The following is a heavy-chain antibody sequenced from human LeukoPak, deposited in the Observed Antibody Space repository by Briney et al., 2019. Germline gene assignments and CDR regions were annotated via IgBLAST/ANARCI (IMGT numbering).Heavy chain of an antibody. D-gene: IGHD3-10*01. Sequence: SETLSLTCSVSGASISSYYWSWIRQSAGKGLKWIGRIYAGGTANYNPSLKSRVTMSGDTSKNQLSLKLSSVTAADTAVYYCARVELISGSHLIFDYWGQGTLVTVSS. J-gene: IGHJ4*02. CDR1: GASISSYY. CDR3: ARVELISGSHLIFDY. CDR2: IYAGGTA. V-gene: IGHV4-4*07.